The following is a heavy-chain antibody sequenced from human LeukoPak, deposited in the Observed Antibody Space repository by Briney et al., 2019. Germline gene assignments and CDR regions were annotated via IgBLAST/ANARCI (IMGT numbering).Heavy chain of an antibody. CDR2: ISSNGGST. CDR1: GFTFSSYA. Sequence: GGSLRLSCSASGFTFSSYAMHWVRQAPGKGLEYVSAISSNGGSTYYADSVKGRFTISRDNAKNSLYLQMNSLRAEDTAVYYCARGLYDSSGSYHFDYWGQGTLVTVSS. D-gene: IGHD3-22*01. CDR3: ARGLYDSSGSYHFDY. V-gene: IGHV3-64*04. J-gene: IGHJ4*02.